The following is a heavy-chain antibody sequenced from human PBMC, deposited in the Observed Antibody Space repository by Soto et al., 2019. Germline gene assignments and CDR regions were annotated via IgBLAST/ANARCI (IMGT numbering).Heavy chain of an antibody. CDR3: ARTPETRDWLDP. Sequence: SETLSLTCSVSGASVSSYYWSWVRQPTGKGLEWIGYIYYIGAYNYNPSLKSRVTISVDTSKNQFSLKLTSVTAADTAVYYCARTPETRDWLDPWGQGTLVTVSS. D-gene: IGHD1-7*01. CDR2: IYYIGAY. J-gene: IGHJ5*02. V-gene: IGHV4-59*02. CDR1: GASVSSYY.